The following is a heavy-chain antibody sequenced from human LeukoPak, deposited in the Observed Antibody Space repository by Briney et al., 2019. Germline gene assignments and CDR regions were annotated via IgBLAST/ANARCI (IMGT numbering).Heavy chain of an antibody. Sequence: GGSLRLSCAASGFTFSSYTMSWVRQAPGKGLEWVSSINSRSSYIYYADSLKGRFTISRDNAKNSLYLQMNSLRAEDTAVYYCARDQTDCSTTSCYKFHYGLDVWGQGTTVTVSS. CDR1: GFTFSSYT. V-gene: IGHV3-21*01. CDR3: ARDQTDCSTTSCYKFHYGLDV. D-gene: IGHD2-2*02. J-gene: IGHJ6*02. CDR2: INSRSSYI.